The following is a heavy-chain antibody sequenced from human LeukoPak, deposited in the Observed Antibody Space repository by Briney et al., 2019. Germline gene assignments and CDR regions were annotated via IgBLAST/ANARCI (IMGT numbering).Heavy chain of an antibody. CDR3: ASPVTAAGTGAFDI. CDR1: GFXFGDHL. CDR2: VRREASGGTT. Sequence: GGSLRLSCTGSGFXFGDHLISWFRQAPGKGLEWVAFVRREASGGTTDYAASVEGRFTISRDDSKGIAYLQMTGLKTEDTAVYYCASPVTAAGTGAFDIWGQGTMVRVSS. D-gene: IGHD6-13*01. J-gene: IGHJ3*02. V-gene: IGHV3-49*03.